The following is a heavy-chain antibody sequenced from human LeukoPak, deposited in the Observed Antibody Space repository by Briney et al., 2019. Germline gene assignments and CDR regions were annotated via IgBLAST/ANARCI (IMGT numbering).Heavy chain of an antibody. D-gene: IGHD3-16*01. Sequence: GGSLRLSCEASGFTFSSYAMSWVRQAPGKGLEWVSAISDSGGSTYYADSVKGRFTISRDNSKNTLYLQMNSLRAEDTAVYYCARGLGGRGPTSYYYYYYGMDVWGQGTTVTVSS. CDR1: GFTFSSYA. V-gene: IGHV3-23*01. J-gene: IGHJ6*02. CDR3: ARGLGGRGPTSYYYYYYGMDV. CDR2: ISDSGGST.